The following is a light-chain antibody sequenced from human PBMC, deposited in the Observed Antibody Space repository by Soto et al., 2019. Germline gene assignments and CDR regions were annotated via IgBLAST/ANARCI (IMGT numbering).Light chain of an antibody. CDR1: QDISNY. CDR2: DAS. J-gene: IGKJ4*01. V-gene: IGKV1-33*01. Sequence: DIQMTQSPSSLSASVGDRVTITCQASQDISNYLNWYQQKPGKAPKLLIYDASNLETGVPSRFSGSGSGTEFTFTISSPQPEDIATYYCQQYDNLLTFGGGTKVEIK. CDR3: QQYDNLLT.